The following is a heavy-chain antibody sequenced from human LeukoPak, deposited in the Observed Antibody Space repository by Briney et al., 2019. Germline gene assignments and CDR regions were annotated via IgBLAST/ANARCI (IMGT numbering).Heavy chain of an antibody. CDR2: INPSGGST. V-gene: IGHV1-46*01. Sequence: GASVKVSCKASGYTFTGYYMHWVRQAPGQGLEWMGIINPSGGSTSYAQKFQGRVTMTRDRSTSTVYMELSSLRSEDTAVYYCARALASTSRYCSRTSCYGGQDWFDLWGQGTLVTVSS. CDR1: GYTFTGYY. CDR3: ARALASTSRYCSRTSCYGGQDWFDL. D-gene: IGHD2-2*01. J-gene: IGHJ5*02.